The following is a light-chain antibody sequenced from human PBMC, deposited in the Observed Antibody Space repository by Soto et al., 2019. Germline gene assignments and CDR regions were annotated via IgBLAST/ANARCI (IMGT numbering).Light chain of an antibody. Sequence: IVVTKSAGALCFAQGGRATLSCRTSESVGSSLLAWYQQTPGQAPRLVIYDASHRATGIPAGFSGSASGTDLTINVYGLETEDGELYYCQQRYNCPPTVAQGTKVDI. CDR1: ESVGSS. CDR3: QQRYNCPPT. J-gene: IGKJ1*01. CDR2: DAS. V-gene: IGKV3-11*01.